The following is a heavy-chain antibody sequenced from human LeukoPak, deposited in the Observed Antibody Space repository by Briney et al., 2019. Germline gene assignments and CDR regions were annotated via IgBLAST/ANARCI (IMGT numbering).Heavy chain of an antibody. D-gene: IGHD1-26*01. Sequence: SETLSLTCAVYGGSFSGYYWSWIRQPPGKGLEWIGEINHSGSTNYNPSLKSRVTISVDTSKNQFSLKLSSVTAADTAVYYCARGYRELDYWGQGTLVTVSS. CDR3: ARGYRELDY. CDR2: INHSGST. J-gene: IGHJ4*02. CDR1: GGSFSGYY. V-gene: IGHV4-34*01.